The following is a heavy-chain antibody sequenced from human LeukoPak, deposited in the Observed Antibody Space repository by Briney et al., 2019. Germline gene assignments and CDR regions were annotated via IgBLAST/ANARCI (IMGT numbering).Heavy chain of an antibody. CDR1: GGSISSSNW. Sequence: PSGTLSLTCAVSGGSISSSNWWSWVRQPPGKGLEWIGQIYHSGSTNYNPSLKSRVAISVDKSKNQFSLNLISVTAADTVVYYCARAGQGYCTSASCYLSLDYWGQGTLVTVSS. CDR3: ARAGQGYCTSASCYLSLDY. D-gene: IGHD2-2*01. J-gene: IGHJ4*02. V-gene: IGHV4-4*02. CDR2: IYHSGST.